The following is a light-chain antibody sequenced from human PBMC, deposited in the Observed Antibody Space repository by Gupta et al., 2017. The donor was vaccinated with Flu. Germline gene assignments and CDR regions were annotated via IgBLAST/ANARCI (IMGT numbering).Light chain of an antibody. CDR1: QSISAW. CDR3: QQDNNYPFT. V-gene: IGKV1-5*03. CDR2: KAS. J-gene: IGKJ4*01. Sequence: PSIVSASVGDTVTITCRASQSISAWLAWYQKKPDKAPKLLIYKASNLESGVTSRFSGSGSGTEFSLTISSLQPDEFAVYYCQQDNNYPFTFGGGTKVEIK.